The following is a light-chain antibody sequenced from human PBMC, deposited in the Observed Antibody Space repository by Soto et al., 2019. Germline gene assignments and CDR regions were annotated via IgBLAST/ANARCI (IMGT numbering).Light chain of an antibody. J-gene: IGLJ1*01. CDR1: SSDVGSYYR. CDR3: SSYTSSSTYV. Sequence: QSALTQPPSVSGSPGQSVTISCTGTSSDVGSYYRVSWYQQSPGTAPKLMIYEVSNRPSGVPDRFPGSKSGNTASLTISGLQAEDEADYYCSSYTSSSTYVFGTGTKVTVL. V-gene: IGLV2-18*02. CDR2: EVS.